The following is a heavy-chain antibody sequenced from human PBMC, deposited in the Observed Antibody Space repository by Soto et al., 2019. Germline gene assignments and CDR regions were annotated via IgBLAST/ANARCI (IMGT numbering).Heavy chain of an antibody. V-gene: IGHV4-39*01. D-gene: IGHD6-19*01. CDR2: IYYSGST. CDR3: ARHYSSGSRNWFDP. J-gene: IGHJ5*02. Sequence: SETLSLTCSVSGGPINSSSYFWGWVRQPPGKGLEWIGSIYYSGSTYYNPSLRSRVTISVDTSKNQFSLKLSSVTAADTAVFYCARHYSSGSRNWFDPWGQGTLVTVSS. CDR1: GGPINSSSYF.